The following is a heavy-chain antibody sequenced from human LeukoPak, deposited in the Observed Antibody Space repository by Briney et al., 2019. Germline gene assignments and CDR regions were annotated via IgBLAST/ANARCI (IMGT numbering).Heavy chain of an antibody. CDR1: GFTFSSYA. CDR2: ISDSDSST. D-gene: IGHD6-6*01. V-gene: IGHV3-23*01. Sequence: PGGSLRLSCAASGFTFSSYAMSWVRQAPGKGLEWVSAISDSDSSTFYADSVKGRFTISRDNSKNTLYLQMGSLRAEDMAVYYCARAPGSPQLVGIDYWGQGTLVTVSS. J-gene: IGHJ4*02. CDR3: ARAPGSPQLVGIDY.